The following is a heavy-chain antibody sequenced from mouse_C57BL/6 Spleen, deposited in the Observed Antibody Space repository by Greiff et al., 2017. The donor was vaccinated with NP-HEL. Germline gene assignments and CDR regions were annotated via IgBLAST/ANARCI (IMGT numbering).Heavy chain of an antibody. CDR2: ISSGSSTI. V-gene: IGHV5-17*01. CDR1: GFTFSDYG. Sequence: VKLMESGGGLVKPGGSLKLSCAASGFTFSDYGMHWVRQAPEKGLEWVAYISSGSSTIYYADTVKGRFTISRDNAKNTLFLQMTRLRSEDTAMDYCARGYYDYDWDFDYWGQGTTLTVSS. D-gene: IGHD2-4*01. CDR3: ARGYYDYDWDFDY. J-gene: IGHJ2*01.